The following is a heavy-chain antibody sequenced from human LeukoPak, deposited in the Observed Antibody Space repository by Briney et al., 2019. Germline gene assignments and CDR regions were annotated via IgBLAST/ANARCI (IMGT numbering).Heavy chain of an antibody. CDR2: INPNSGGT. D-gene: IGHD2-2*01. Sequence: GASVKVSCKASGYTFTGYYMHWVRQAPGQGLEWMGGINPNSGGTNYAQKFQGKVTMTRHTSISTAYMELSRLRSDDTAVYYCARKVPAAINWFDPWGQGTLVTVSS. CDR1: GYTFTGYY. CDR3: ARKVPAAINWFDP. V-gene: IGHV1-2*02. J-gene: IGHJ5*02.